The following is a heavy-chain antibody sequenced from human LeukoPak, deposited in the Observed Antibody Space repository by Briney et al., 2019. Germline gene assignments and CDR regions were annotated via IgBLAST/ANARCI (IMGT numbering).Heavy chain of an antibody. CDR1: VGTFNSYA. CDR2: IIPIFGTA. CDR3: ARLGADCSDGTCYSDLKFDY. V-gene: IGHV1-69*06. D-gene: IGHD2-15*01. J-gene: IGHJ4*02. Sequence: SVKVSCKASVGTFNSYAISWVRQAPRQGLEWMGGIIPIFGTANYAQKFQGRVTITADKSTSTAYMELSSLRSEDTAVYYCARLGADCSDGTCYSDLKFDYWGQGTLVTVSS.